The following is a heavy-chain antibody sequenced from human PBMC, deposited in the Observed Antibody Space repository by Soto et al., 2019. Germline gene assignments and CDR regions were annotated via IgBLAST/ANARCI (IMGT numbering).Heavy chain of an antibody. V-gene: IGHV3-30*03. D-gene: IGHD3-22*01. CDR3: AGNYYDSGGYYFDWFDP. Sequence: GGSLRLSCAASGVTFSSYCIHWVRQAPGKGLEWVAVISYDGRNKYYADSVKGRFTISRDNSKKTLYLQMNSLRTEDTAVYYCAGNYYDSGGYYFDWFDPWGQGTLVTVSS. J-gene: IGHJ5*02. CDR1: GVTFSSYC. CDR2: ISYDGRNK.